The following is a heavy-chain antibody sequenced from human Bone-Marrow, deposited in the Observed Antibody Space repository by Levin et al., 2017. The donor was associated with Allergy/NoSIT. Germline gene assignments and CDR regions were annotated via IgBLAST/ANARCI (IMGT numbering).Heavy chain of an antibody. D-gene: IGHD6-13*01. V-gene: IGHV3-23*01. J-gene: IGHJ5*02. CDR3: AKDQVYSSSWSYNWFDP. Sequence: GGSLRLSCAASGFTFSSYAMSWVRQAPGKGLEWVSAISGSGGSTYYADSVKGRFTISRDNSKNTLYLQMNSLRAEDTAVYYCAKDQVYSSSWSYNWFDPWGQGTLVTVSS. CDR2: ISGSGGST. CDR1: GFTFSSYA.